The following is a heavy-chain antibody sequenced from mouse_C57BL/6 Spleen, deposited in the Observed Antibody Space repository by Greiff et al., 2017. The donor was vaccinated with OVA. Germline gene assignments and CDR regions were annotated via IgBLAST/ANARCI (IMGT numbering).Heavy chain of an antibody. J-gene: IGHJ4*01. Sequence: QVQLQQSGAELVKPGASVKISCKASGYAFSSYWMNWVKQRPGKGLEWIGQIYPGDGDTNYNGKFKGTATLTADKSSSTAYMQRSSLTSEDSAVYFCARGDYVDYYAMDCWGQGTSVTVSS. CDR2: IYPGDGDT. CDR1: GYAFSSYW. D-gene: IGHD2-4*01. CDR3: ARGDYVDYYAMDC. V-gene: IGHV1-80*01.